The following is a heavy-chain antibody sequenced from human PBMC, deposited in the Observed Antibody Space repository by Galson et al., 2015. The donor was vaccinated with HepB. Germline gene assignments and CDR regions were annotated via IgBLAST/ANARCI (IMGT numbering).Heavy chain of an antibody. Sequence: SLRLSCAASGFTFSSSWMSWVRQAPGKGLEWVANIKEDGSEKYYVDSVKGRFTISRDNAKNSVYLQLNSLRVEDTAVYYCARERQFLRDFDSWGQGTLVTVSS. J-gene: IGHJ4*02. D-gene: IGHD6-19*01. CDR2: IKEDGSEK. CDR3: ARERQFLRDFDS. CDR1: GFTFSSSW. V-gene: IGHV3-7*03.